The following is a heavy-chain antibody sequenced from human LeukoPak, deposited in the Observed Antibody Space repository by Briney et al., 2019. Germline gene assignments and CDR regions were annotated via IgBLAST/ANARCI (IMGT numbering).Heavy chain of an antibody. CDR3: ARGRTYRSSSWFDP. CDR2: IYYSGST. CDR1: GGSISSYNYY. D-gene: IGHD6-6*01. Sequence: SETLSLTCTVSGGSISSYNYYWGWIRQPPGKGLEWIGSIYYSGSTYYNPSLKSRVAISVDTSKSQYSLKLSSVTAADTAVYYCARGRTYRSSSWFDPWGQGTLVTVSS. V-gene: IGHV4-39*07. J-gene: IGHJ5*02.